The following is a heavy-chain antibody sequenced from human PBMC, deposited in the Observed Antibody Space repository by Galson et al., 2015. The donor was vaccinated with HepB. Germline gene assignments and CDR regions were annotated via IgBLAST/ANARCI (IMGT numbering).Heavy chain of an antibody. D-gene: IGHD6-6*01. V-gene: IGHV3-11*06. CDR3: ARSAKSSDNWVDP. J-gene: IGHJ5*02. CDR1: GFTFSDYY. Sequence: PLGLSCAASGFTFSDYYMAWTRQAPGKGLEWISYIRGAGTYTNYPLSVTGRFTISRDIAKNTLYLEMNSMSADDTDVYYCARSAKSSDNWVDPGGQGTLVTVSS. CDR2: IRGAGTYT.